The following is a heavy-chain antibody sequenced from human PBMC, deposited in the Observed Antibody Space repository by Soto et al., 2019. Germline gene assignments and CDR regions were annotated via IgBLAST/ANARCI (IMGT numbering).Heavy chain of an antibody. Sequence: GGSLRLSCAASGFSFSSYGMHWFRQAPGKGLEWVAVIWYDGSNKYYADSVKGRFTISRDNSKNTLYLQMNSLRAEDTAVYYYARSLTIFGVVTPFDPWGQGTLVTVSS. J-gene: IGHJ5*02. CDR2: IWYDGSNK. V-gene: IGHV3-33*01. CDR3: ARSLTIFGVVTPFDP. CDR1: GFSFSSYG. D-gene: IGHD3-3*01.